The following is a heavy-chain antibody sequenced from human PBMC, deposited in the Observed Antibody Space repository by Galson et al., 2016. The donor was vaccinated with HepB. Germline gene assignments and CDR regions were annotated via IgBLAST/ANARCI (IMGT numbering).Heavy chain of an antibody. D-gene: IGHD3-10*01. Sequence: LSLTCSVSGGSISSSSYYWGLIRQSAGKELEWIGIIYYAGSTYYNPSLKSRVTISVDTSRNQFSMKLTSVTAADTAIYYCARQPKVRGVESYYYGLDVWGQGTTVTVSS. V-gene: IGHV4-39*01. J-gene: IGHJ6*02. CDR2: IYYAGST. CDR3: ARQPKVRGVESYYYGLDV. CDR1: GGSISSSSYY.